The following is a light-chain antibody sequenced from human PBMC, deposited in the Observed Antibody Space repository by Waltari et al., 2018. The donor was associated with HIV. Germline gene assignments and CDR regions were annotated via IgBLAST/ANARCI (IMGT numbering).Light chain of an antibody. V-gene: IGKV1-39*01. CDR3: QQTFNIPLI. Sequence: DIQMTQSPSSLSASAGDRVTITCRASQSIGVYLNWYRQKQGKAPELLIYAASNLQSGLPPRFSGSGSGTDFTLTISSLQPEDFATYYCQQTFNIPLIFGPGTKVDI. CDR1: QSIGVY. CDR2: AAS. J-gene: IGKJ3*01.